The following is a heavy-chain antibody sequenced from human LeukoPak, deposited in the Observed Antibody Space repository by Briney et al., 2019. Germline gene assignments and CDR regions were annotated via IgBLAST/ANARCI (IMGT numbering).Heavy chain of an antibody. J-gene: IGHJ4*02. V-gene: IGHV3-48*04. Sequence: GGSLRLSCAAAGFSFSRYSMNWVRQAPGKGPEWVAYISSSRSIMYYADSVKGRFTISRDNAKNSLYLQMNSLRAEDTAVYYCARYYDILTGYSPFDYWGQGTLVTVSS. CDR1: GFSFSRYS. CDR3: ARYYDILTGYSPFDY. D-gene: IGHD3-9*01. CDR2: ISSSRSIM.